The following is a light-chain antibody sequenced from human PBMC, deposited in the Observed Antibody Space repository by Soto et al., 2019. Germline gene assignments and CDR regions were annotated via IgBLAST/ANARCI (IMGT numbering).Light chain of an antibody. CDR1: QPVGRN. J-gene: IGKJ2*01. V-gene: IGKV3-15*01. CDR2: GAS. Sequence: EMVMTQSPATLSVSPGERVTLACRASQPVGRNFAWYRQRPGQSPTLLIYGASTRATDIPPRFSGSGSGTNCTLTISSIQSEDFAVYYCQQYITWPYTFGQGTKLEI. CDR3: QQYITWPYT.